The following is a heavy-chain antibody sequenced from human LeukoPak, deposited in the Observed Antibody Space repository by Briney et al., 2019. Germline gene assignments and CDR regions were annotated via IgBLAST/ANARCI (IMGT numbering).Heavy chain of an antibody. CDR3: ARDVVGATYFD. D-gene: IGHD1-26*01. V-gene: IGHV3-23*01. J-gene: IGHJ4*02. CDR2: ISGSGGST. CDR1: XFXFSSYA. Sequence: XLXLXXXASXFXFSSYAXSWVRQAPGKGLEWVSAISGSGGSTSYADSVKGRFTISRDNSKNTLYLQMNSLRAEDTAVYYCARDVVGATYFDWGQGTLVTVSS.